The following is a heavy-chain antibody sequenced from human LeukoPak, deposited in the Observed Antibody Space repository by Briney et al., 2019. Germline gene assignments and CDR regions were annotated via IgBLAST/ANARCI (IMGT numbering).Heavy chain of an antibody. V-gene: IGHV3-23*01. D-gene: IGHD3-22*01. Sequence: GGSLRLSCAASGFTFSSYAMSWVRQAPGKGLEWVSAISGSGRYTYYADSVKGRFTISRDNSKNTLHLQMNSLRAEDTAVYYCAKALTYYYDSSGSQVLDYWGQGTLVTVSS. J-gene: IGHJ4*02. CDR3: AKALTYYYDSSGSQVLDY. CDR1: GFTFSSYA. CDR2: ISGSGRYT.